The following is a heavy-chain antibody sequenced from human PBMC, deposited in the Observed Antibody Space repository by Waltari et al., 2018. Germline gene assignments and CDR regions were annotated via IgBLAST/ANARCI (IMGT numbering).Heavy chain of an antibody. CDR2: IHHSGSA. J-gene: IGHJ3*02. CDR3: AREVAYGDYLGRFDI. V-gene: IGHV4-38-2*02. CDR1: SYSITDGYY. D-gene: IGHD4-17*01. Sequence: QVQLQESGPGLVKPSETLSLTCIVSSYSITDGYYWGWIRQTPGQGLEWLGSIHHSGSAYYNAPLKSLATMSVDTSKNQFSLRLRSVTAADTALYYCAREVAYGDYLGRFDIWGQGTTVTVSS.